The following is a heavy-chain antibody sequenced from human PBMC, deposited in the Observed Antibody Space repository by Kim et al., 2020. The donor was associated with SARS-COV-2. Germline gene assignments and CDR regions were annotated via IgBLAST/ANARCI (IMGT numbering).Heavy chain of an antibody. CDR1: GDSTSSDRYY. V-gene: IGHV4-61*02. CDR2: IYSSEDS. Sequence: SETLSLTCTVSGDSTSSDRYYWTWVRQPAGKGLEWLGRIYSSEDSNYNPSLESRVTISVDTSKNQFSLKLSSVNAADTAVYFCARGNKVYYYYGLDVWGQETTVTVSS. CDR3: ARGNKVYYYYGLDV. J-gene: IGHJ6*02.